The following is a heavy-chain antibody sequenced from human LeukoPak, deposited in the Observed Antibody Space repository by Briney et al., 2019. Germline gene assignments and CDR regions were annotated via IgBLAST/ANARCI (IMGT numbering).Heavy chain of an antibody. V-gene: IGHV3-23*01. CDR1: GFTFSSYA. J-gene: IGHJ4*02. Sequence: PGGSLRPSCAASGFTFSSYAMSWVRQAPGKGLEWVSAISGSGGSTYYADSVKGRFTISIDNSKNTLYLQMNSLRAEDTAVYYCAKDRGGYSSGFDYWGQGTLVTVSS. CDR3: AKDRGGYSSGFDY. D-gene: IGHD6-19*01. CDR2: ISGSGGST.